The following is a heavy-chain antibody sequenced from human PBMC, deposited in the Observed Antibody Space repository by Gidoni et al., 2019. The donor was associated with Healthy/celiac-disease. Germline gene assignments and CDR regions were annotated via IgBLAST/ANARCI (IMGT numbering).Heavy chain of an antibody. Sequence: QVQLVESGGGVVQPGRSLRLSCAASGFTFSSYAMHWVRQAPGTGLEWVTVISYDGSNKYYADSVKGRFTISRDNSKNTLYLQMNSLRAEDTAVYYCARDGSAAVADRYGMDVWGQGTTVTVSS. CDR1: GFTFSSYA. CDR2: ISYDGSNK. D-gene: IGHD6-19*01. CDR3: ARDGSAAVADRYGMDV. J-gene: IGHJ6*02. V-gene: IGHV3-30-3*01.